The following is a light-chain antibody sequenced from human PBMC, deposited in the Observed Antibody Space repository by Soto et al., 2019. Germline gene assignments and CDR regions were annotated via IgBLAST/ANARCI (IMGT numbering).Light chain of an antibody. CDR3: SSYTSSSALV. V-gene: IGLV2-14*01. J-gene: IGLJ2*01. CDR1: SSDVGGYNY. Sequence: QSVLTQPASVSGSPGQSINISCTGTSSDVGGYNYVSWYQQHPGKAPKLMIYDVSNRPSGVSNRFSGSKSGNTAYLTISGLQAEDAADYYCSSYTSSSALVFGGGTKLTVL. CDR2: DVS.